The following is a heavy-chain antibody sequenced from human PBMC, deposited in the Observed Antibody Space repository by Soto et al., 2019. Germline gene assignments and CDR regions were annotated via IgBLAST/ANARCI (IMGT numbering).Heavy chain of an antibody. D-gene: IGHD1-1*01. CDR1: GFPFSSYA. CDR2: ISGSGTIT. Sequence: VQLLVSGGGLVQPGGSLRLSCAASGFPFSSYAMTWVRQAPGKGLEWVSGISGSGTITYDADSVKGRFTISRDKSKNTLYLQMNSLRADDTAVYYCAKSLSASPNYFFDSWGQGTLVTVSS. J-gene: IGHJ4*02. CDR3: AKSLSASPNYFFDS. V-gene: IGHV3-23*01.